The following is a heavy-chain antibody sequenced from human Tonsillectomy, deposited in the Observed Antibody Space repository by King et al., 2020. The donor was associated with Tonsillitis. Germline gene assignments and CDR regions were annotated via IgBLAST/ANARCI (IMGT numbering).Heavy chain of an antibody. D-gene: IGHD4-17*01. CDR1: GYSFTSYW. Sequence: QLVQSGAEVKKPGESLKISCKGSGYSFTSYWIGWVRQMPGKGLEWMALIYPGDSDTRYSPSFQGQVTISADKSITTAYLQWSSLKASDTATYYCVRHSQKLYGDYVGYYYYAMDVWGQGTTVTVSS. J-gene: IGHJ6*02. CDR3: VRHSQKLYGDYVGYYYYAMDV. CDR2: IYPGDSDT. V-gene: IGHV5-51*01.